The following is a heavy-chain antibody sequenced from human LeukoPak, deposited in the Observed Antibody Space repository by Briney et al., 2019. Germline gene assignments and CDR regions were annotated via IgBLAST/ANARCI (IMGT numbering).Heavy chain of an antibody. CDR1: GFTVSSNY. D-gene: IGHD1-26*01. V-gene: IGHV3-53*01. CDR3: AKGIESSGTYYTYFDH. Sequence: PGGSLRLSCAASGFTVSSNYMSWVRQAPGKGLEWVSVIYSGGSTYYADSVKGRFTISRDNSKNTLYLQMNGLRAEDTAVYYCAKGIESSGTYYTYFDHWGQGTLVTVSS. CDR2: IYSGGST. J-gene: IGHJ4*02.